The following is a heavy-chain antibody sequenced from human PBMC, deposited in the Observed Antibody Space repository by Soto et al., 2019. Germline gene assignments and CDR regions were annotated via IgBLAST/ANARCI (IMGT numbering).Heavy chain of an antibody. CDR2: INPNSGDT. J-gene: IGHJ6*02. D-gene: IGHD1-26*01. CDR1: GYTFTGYF. CDR3: ARSVGVGALYYGMDV. V-gene: IGHV1-2*02. Sequence: QVQLVQSEAEVKKPGASVKVSCKASGYTFTGYFVHWVRQAPGQGLEWMGWINPNSGDTNYAQNFQGRVTMTRDTSINTAYMELNRLRSDDTAVYYCARSVGVGALYYGMDVWGQGTTVSVSS.